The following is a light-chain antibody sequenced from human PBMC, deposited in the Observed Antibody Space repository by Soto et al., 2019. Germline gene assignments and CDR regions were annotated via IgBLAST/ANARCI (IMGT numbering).Light chain of an antibody. V-gene: IGLV2-8*01. Sequence: QSALTQPPSASGSPGQSVTISCTGTFNDVGGYNYVSWYQQHPGKAPRLIIYEVVQRPSGVPDRFSGSKSGNTASLTVSGLQAADEADYFCKSYAGSNTYVFGSGTKVTVL. CDR1: FNDVGGYNY. CDR2: EVV. J-gene: IGLJ1*01. CDR3: KSYAGSNTYV.